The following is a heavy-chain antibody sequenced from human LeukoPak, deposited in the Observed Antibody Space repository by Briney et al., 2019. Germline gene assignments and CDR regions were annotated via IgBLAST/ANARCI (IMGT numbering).Heavy chain of an antibody. Sequence: SETLSLTCAVYGGSFSGYYWSWIRQPPGKGLEWIGEINHSGSTNYNPSLKSRVTISVDTSKNQFSLKLSSVTAADTAVYYCVRAQWLFEYYFDYWGQGTLVTVSS. V-gene: IGHV4-34*01. CDR2: INHSGST. CDR3: VRAQWLFEYYFDY. J-gene: IGHJ4*02. CDR1: GGSFSGYY. D-gene: IGHD3-22*01.